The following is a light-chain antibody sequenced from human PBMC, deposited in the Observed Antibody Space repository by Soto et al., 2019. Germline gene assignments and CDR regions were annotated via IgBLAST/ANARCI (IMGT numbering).Light chain of an antibody. Sequence: DIQMTQSPSSLSASVGDRVTITCQASQGISNYLNWSQQKPGKAPKLLIYDASNLETGVPSRVSGSGSGTDCTYNLSSLQPDDIATYYWQQYHNLPRGITFGPGTKVDLK. V-gene: IGKV1-33*01. J-gene: IGKJ3*01. CDR1: QGISNY. CDR3: QQYHNLPRGIT. CDR2: DAS.